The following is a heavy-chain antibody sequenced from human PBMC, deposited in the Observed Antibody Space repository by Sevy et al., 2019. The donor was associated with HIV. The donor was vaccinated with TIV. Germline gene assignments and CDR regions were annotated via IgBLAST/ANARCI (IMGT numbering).Heavy chain of an antibody. CDR1: GGSISSYY. CDR2: IYTSGST. CDR3: ARLRGSGSPRWFDP. J-gene: IGHJ5*02. Sequence: ETLSLTCTVSGGSISSYYWSWIRQPAGKGLEWIGRIYTSGSTNYNPSLKSRVTMSVDTSKNQFSLKLSSVTAADTAVYYCARLRGSGSPRWFDPWGQGTLVTVSS. V-gene: IGHV4-4*07. D-gene: IGHD3-10*01.